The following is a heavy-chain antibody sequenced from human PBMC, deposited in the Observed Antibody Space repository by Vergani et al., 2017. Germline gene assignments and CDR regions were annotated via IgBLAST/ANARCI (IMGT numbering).Heavy chain of an antibody. CDR1: GGTFSSYA. V-gene: IGHV1-69*12. CDR3: ARATCSGGSCYRGFEY. J-gene: IGHJ4*02. D-gene: IGHD2-15*01. CDR2: IIPIFGTA. Sequence: QVLLVQSGAEVKKPGSSVKVSCKASGGTFSSYAISWVRQAPGQGLEWMGGIIPIFGTANYAQKFQGRVTITADESTSTAYMELSSLRSEDTAVYYCARATCSGGSCYRGFEYWGQGSLITVSS.